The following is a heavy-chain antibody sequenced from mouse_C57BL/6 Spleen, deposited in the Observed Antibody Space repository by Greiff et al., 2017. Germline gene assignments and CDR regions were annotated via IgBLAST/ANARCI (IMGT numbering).Heavy chain of an antibody. Sequence: QVQLKQPGAELVMPGASVKLSCKASGYTFTSYWMHWVKQRPGQGLEWIGEIDPSDSYTNYNQKFKGKSTLTVDKSSSTAYMQLSSLTSEDSAVYYCAKGGDYDRLLGYWGQGTTLTVSS. CDR1: GYTFTSYW. J-gene: IGHJ2*01. CDR3: AKGGDYDRLLGY. D-gene: IGHD2-4*01. CDR2: IDPSDSYT. V-gene: IGHV1-69*01.